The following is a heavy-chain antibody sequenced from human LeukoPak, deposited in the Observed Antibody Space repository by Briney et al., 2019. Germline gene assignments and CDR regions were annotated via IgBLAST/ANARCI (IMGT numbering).Heavy chain of an antibody. J-gene: IGHJ4*02. CDR1: RYIFSDHG. D-gene: IGHD1-1*01. CDR2: ISYDGTTQ. V-gene: IGHV3-30*03. CDR3: ARWRTALDS. Sequence: PGGSLRLSCTASRYIFSDHGMHWVRQAPGKGLQWVAFISYDGTTQYYADSVRGRVTGSRDNSKNTVYLQMNSLRPDDTAVYYCARWRTALDSWGQGTLVTVTS.